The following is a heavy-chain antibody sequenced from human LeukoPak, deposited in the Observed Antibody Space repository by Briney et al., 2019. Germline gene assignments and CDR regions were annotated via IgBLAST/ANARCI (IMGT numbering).Heavy chain of an antibody. J-gene: IGHJ4*02. D-gene: IGHD7-27*01. CDR3: ARAWGSADY. Sequence: GRSLRLSCAASGFIFSDYYMSWIRQAPGKGLEWISYISGSGGDIYYVDSVKGRFTISRDNAKNSLYLQMNSLRAEDTALHYCARAWGSADYWGQGTLVTVSS. V-gene: IGHV3-11*01. CDR2: ISGSGGDI. CDR1: GFIFSDYY.